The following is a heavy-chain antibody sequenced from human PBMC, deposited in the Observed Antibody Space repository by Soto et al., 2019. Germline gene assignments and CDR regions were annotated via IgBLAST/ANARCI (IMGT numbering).Heavy chain of an antibody. D-gene: IGHD6-25*01. CDR3: ARPPLTGYSYYYYGMDV. CDR2: IWYDGSNK. Sequence: GGSLRLSCAASGFTFSSYGMHWVRQAPGKGLEWVAVIWYDGSNKYYADSVKGRFTISRDNSKNTLYLQMNSLRAEDTAVYYCARPPLTGYSYYYYGMDVWGQGTTVTVYS. V-gene: IGHV3-33*01. J-gene: IGHJ6*02. CDR1: GFTFSSYG.